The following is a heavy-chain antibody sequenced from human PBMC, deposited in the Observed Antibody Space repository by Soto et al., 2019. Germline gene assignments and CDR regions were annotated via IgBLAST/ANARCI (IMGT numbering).Heavy chain of an antibody. CDR2: IKEDGSKT. D-gene: IGHD6-19*01. CDR3: ARGLYARGWYMDSFES. CDR1: GFTFSSYW. V-gene: IGHV3-7*04. J-gene: IGHJ4*02. Sequence: EVQLVESGGGLVQPGGSLRLSCAASGFTFSSYWMSWVRQAPGKGLEWVANIKEDGSKTYYVDSVKGRFTISRDNAKNSLYLKRNNLRAKDTAVYYCARGLYARGWYMDSFESWGQGKLVTVSS.